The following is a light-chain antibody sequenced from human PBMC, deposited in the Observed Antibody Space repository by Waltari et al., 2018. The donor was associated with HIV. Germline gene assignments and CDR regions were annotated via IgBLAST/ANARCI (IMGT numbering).Light chain of an antibody. CDR2: QDN. CDR3: QAWDSSLVV. V-gene: IGLV3-1*01. CDR1: KLGDKY. J-gene: IGLJ2*01. Sequence: SYELTQPTSVSVSPGQTASITCSGDKLGDKYACWDQQKPGQSHVLVIYQDNKRPSVIPERFSGSNSGNTATLTISGTQAMDEADDYCQAWDSSLVVFGGGTKLTV.